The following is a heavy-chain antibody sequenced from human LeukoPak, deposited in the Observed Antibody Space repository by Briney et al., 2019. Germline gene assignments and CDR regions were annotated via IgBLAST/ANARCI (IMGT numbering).Heavy chain of an antibody. CDR3: ARGGRWLLSRVDY. Sequence: PGGSLRLSCAASGFTFSSYSMNWVRQAPGKGLEWVSSISSSSSYIYYADSVKGRFTISRDNAKNSLYLQMNSLRAEDTAVYYCARGGRWLLSRVDYWGQGTLVTVYS. J-gene: IGHJ4*02. D-gene: IGHD5-24*01. CDR1: GFTFSSYS. CDR2: ISSSSSYI. V-gene: IGHV3-21*01.